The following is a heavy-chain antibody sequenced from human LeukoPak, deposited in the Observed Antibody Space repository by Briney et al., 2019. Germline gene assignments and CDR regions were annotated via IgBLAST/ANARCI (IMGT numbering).Heavy chain of an antibody. J-gene: IGHJ6*03. D-gene: IGHD3-3*01. V-gene: IGHV1-8*03. CDR2: MNPNSGNT. CDR3: ARGPRAYYDFWSGYQYYYMDV. CDR1: GYTFTSYD. Sequence: ASVKLSCKASGYTFTSYDINWVRQATGQGLEWMGWMNPNSGNTGYAQKFQGRVTITRNTSISTAYMELSSLRSEDTAVYYCARGPRAYYDFWSGYQYYYMDVWGKGTTVTVSS.